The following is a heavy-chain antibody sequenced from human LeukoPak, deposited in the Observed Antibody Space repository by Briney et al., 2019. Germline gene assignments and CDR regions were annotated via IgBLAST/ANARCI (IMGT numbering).Heavy chain of an antibody. CDR1: GFTFSSYG. CDR2: INRDGPT. D-gene: IGHD2-2*01. J-gene: IGHJ6*02. CDR3: GRGGYDMYD. Sequence: GGSLGLSCAASGFTFSSYGMHWVRQAPGKGLEWVSTINRDGPTFHADSVKGRFTISRDNSKNTLYLQMNGLRAEDTAVYYCGRGGYDMYDWGQGTTVSVSS. V-gene: IGHV3-66*01.